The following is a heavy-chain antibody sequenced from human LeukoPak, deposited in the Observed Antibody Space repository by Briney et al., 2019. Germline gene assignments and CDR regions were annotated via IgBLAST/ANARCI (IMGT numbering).Heavy chain of an antibody. J-gene: IGHJ4*02. CDR1: GGSFSGYY. D-gene: IGHD3-10*01. CDR3: ARGRGLLWFGELLWNYFDY. CDR2: INHSGST. Sequence: SETLSLTCAVYGGSFSGYYWSWIRQPPGKGLEWIGEINHSGSTNYNPSLKSRVTISVDTSKNQFSLKLSSVTAADTAVYYCARGRGLLWFGELLWNYFDYWGQGTLVTVSS. V-gene: IGHV4-34*01.